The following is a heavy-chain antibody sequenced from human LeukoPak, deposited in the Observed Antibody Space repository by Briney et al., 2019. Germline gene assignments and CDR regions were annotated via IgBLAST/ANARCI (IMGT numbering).Heavy chain of an antibody. CDR3: ARFDGFLSNFDY. Sequence: SETLSLTCSVSGGSFSSYYWSWIRQPPGKGLEWIGYIYYSGSTNYNPSLKSRVIISVDTSKNQFSLKLSSVTAADTAVYYCARFDGFLSNFDYWGQGTLVTVSS. J-gene: IGHJ4*02. D-gene: IGHD3/OR15-3a*01. CDR2: IYYSGST. CDR1: GGSFSSYY. V-gene: IGHV4-59*01.